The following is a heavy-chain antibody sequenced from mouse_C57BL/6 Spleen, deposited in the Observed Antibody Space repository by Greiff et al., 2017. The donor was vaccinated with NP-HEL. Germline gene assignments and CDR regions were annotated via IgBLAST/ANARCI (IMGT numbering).Heavy chain of an antibody. V-gene: IGHV1-82*01. D-gene: IGHD1-1*01. CDR3: ASPNYYGSRGSFDY. CDR2: IYPGDGDT. J-gene: IGHJ2*01. CDR1: GYAFSSSW. Sequence: QVQLKESGPELVKPGASVKISCKASGYAFSSSWMNWVKQRPGKGLEWIGRIYPGDGDTNYNGKFKGKATLTADKSSSTAYMQLSSLTSEDSAVYFCASPNYYGSRGSFDYWGQGTTLTVSS.